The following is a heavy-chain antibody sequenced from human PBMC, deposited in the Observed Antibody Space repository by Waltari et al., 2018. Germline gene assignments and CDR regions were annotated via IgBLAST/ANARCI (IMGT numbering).Heavy chain of an antibody. CDR1: GGSISSSSSY. J-gene: IGHJ4*02. V-gene: IGHV4-39*07. Sequence: QLQLQESGPGLVKPSETLSLTCTVSGGSISSSSSYWGWIRQPPGKGLEWIGSIYYSGSTYYNPSLKSRVTISVDTSKNQFSLKLSSVTAVDTAVYYCARGSGYSANDYWGQGTLVTVSS. CDR3: ARGSGYSANDY. D-gene: IGHD3-22*01. CDR2: IYYSGST.